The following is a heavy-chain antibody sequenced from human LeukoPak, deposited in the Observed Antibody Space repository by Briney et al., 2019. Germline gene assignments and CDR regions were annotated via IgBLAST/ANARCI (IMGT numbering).Heavy chain of an antibody. J-gene: IGHJ4*02. CDR3: APSNSWHYYFDY. CDR2: INPNSGGT. V-gene: IGHV1-2*02. Sequence: GSVKVSCKTSGYTFTGYYMHWVRQAPGQGLEWMGWINPNSGGTNYAQKFQGRVTMTRDTSISTAYMELSRLKSDDTAVYYCAPSNSWHYYFDYWGQGTLVTVSS. CDR1: GYTFTGYY. D-gene: IGHD6-13*01.